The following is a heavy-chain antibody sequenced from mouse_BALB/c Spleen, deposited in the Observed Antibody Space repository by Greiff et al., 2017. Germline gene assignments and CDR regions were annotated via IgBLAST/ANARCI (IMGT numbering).Heavy chain of an antibody. CDR1: GFSLTSYG. CDR3: AKYGMITEGYFDV. Sequence: QVQLKESGPSLVQPSQSLSITCTVSGFSLTSYGVHWVRQSPGKGLEWLGVIWRGGSTDYNAAFMSRLSITKDNSKSQVFFKMNSLQADDTAIYYCAKYGMITEGYFDVWGAGTTVTVSS. D-gene: IGHD2-4*01. V-gene: IGHV2-5-1*01. J-gene: IGHJ1*01. CDR2: IWRGGST.